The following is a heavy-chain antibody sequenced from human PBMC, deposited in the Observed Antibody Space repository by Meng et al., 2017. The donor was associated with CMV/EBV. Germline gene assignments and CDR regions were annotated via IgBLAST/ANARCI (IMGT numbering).Heavy chain of an antibody. Sequence: GGACRLTFSSYWMHWGGQARGKGVVWGSRINSDGSRTSYADSVKDRFTISRDNAKNTLYLQMNSLRAEDTAVYYCASGTLRLGFDPWGQGTLVTVSS. D-gene: IGHD1-26*01. V-gene: IGHV3-74*01. CDR2: INSDGSRT. CDR3: ASGTLRLGFDP. CDR1: RLTFSSYW. J-gene: IGHJ5*02.